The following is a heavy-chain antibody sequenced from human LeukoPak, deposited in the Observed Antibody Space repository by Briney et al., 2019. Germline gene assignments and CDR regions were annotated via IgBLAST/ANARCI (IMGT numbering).Heavy chain of an antibody. Sequence: ASMKVSCKASGYTFTGYYMHWVRQAPGQGLEWMGWINPKSGAATYAQKFQDRVTLTRDTSINTAYMDLSGLTSDDTAVFYCAKGATEGYYYYYGLDVWGQGTTVTVSS. CDR1: GYTFTGYY. J-gene: IGHJ6*02. V-gene: IGHV1-2*02. CDR3: AKGATEGYYYYYGLDV. CDR2: INPKSGAA.